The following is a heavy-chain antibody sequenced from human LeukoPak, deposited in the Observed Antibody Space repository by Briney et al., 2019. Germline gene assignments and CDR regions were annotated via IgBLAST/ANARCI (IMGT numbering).Heavy chain of an antibody. CDR1: GGSFSGYY. J-gene: IGHJ4*02. Sequence: SETLSLTCAVYGGSFSGYYWSWIRQPPGKGLEWIGEINHRGSTNYNPSLKSRVTISVDTSKNQFSLKVSSVTAADTAVYYCARTRKIPRIAVAGRGDFDYWGQGTLVTVSS. CDR3: ARTRKIPRIAVAGRGDFDY. D-gene: IGHD6-19*01. V-gene: IGHV4-34*01. CDR2: INHRGST.